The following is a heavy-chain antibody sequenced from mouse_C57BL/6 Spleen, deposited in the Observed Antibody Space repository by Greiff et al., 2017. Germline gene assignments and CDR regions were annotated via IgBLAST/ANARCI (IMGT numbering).Heavy chain of an antibody. V-gene: IGHV1-64*01. J-gene: IGHJ4*01. Sequence: QVQLKQPGAELVKPGASVKLSCKASGYTFTSYWMHWVKQRPGQGLEWIGMIHPNSGSTNYNEKFKSKATLTVDKSSSTAYMQLSSLTSEDSAVYYCARGLPHYYAMDYWGQGTSVTVSS. CDR3: ARGLPHYYAMDY. CDR1: GYTFTSYW. D-gene: IGHD2-2*01. CDR2: IHPNSGST.